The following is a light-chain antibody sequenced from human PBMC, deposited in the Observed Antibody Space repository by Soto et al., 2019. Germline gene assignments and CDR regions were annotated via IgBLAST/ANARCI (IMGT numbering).Light chain of an antibody. J-gene: IGKJ2*01. CDR3: QQYYSTPPT. CDR1: QSVLYSSNNKNY. Sequence: DIVMTQSPDSLAVSLGERATINCKSSQSVLYSSNNKNYLAWYQQKPGQPPKLIIYWESTRESGVPDRFSGSGSGTDFTLTISSLQAEDVAVYYCQQYYSTPPTFGQGTKLEIK. CDR2: WES. V-gene: IGKV4-1*01.